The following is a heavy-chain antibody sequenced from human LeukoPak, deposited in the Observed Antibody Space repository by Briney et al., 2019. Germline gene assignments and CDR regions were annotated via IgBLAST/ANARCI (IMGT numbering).Heavy chain of an antibody. D-gene: IGHD3-10*01. CDR2: IYYSGST. V-gene: IGHV4-39*01. CDR3: ARCPHVSLWFGELSEYYFDY. Sequence: PSETLSLTCTVSGGSISSSSYYWGWIRQPPGKGLEWIGSIYYSGSTYYNPSLKSRVTISVDTSKNQFSLKLSSVTAADTAVYYCARCPHVSLWFGELSEYYFDYWGQGTLVTVSS. J-gene: IGHJ4*02. CDR1: GGSISSSSYY.